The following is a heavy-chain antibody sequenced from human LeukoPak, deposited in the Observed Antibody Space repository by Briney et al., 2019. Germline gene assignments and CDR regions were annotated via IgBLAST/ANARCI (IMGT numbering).Heavy chain of an antibody. Sequence: PGGSLRLSCAASGFTFSDYQMTWIRQAPGKGLEWVSHVSGSGSTIYYADPVKGRFTISRDNVKNSVFLQMNGLRVEDTAVYHCARTWGSDSYYDSWGQGTLVTVSS. CDR2: VSGSGSTI. D-gene: IGHD3-10*01. J-gene: IGHJ4*02. CDR3: ARTWGSDSYYDS. V-gene: IGHV3-11*01. CDR1: GFTFSDYQ.